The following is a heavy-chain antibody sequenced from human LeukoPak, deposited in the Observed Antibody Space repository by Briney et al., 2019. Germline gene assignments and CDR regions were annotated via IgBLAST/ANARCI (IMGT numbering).Heavy chain of an antibody. CDR2: IIPIFNTA. V-gene: IGHV1-69*13. D-gene: IGHD3-22*01. CDR3: ARAYYYDXSXYFPFDY. Sequence: SVKVSCKVSGGTFSSYAISWVRQAPGQGLEWMGGIIPIFNTANYAQKFQGRVTITADESTSTAYMELSSLRSEDTAVYYCARAYYYDXSXYFPFDYWGQGTLVTVSS. CDR1: GGTFSSYA. J-gene: IGHJ4*02.